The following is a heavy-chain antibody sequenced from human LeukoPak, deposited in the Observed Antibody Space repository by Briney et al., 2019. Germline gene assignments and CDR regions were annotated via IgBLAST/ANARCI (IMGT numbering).Heavy chain of an antibody. CDR1: GGSFSGYY. Sequence: SETLSLTCAVYGGSFSGYYWSWIRQPPGKGLEWIGEINHSGSTNYNPSLKSRVTISVDTSKNQFSLKLSSVTAADTAVYYCARVRTGGYSYGYHPDWVDPWGQGTLVSVSS. V-gene: IGHV4-34*01. CDR2: INHSGST. CDR3: ARVRTGGYSYGYHPDWVDP. J-gene: IGHJ5*02. D-gene: IGHD5-18*01.